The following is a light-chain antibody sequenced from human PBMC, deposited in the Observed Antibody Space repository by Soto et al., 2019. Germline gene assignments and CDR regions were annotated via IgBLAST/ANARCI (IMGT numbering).Light chain of an antibody. J-gene: IGKJ1*01. CDR2: AAS. V-gene: IGKV1-27*01. CDR3: QKYNSAPWT. Sequence: DIQMTQSPSSLSASVGDRVTITCRASQGISNYLAWFQQKPGKVPKLLIYAASTLQSGVPSRFSGSGSGTEFTLTISSLQPEDVATYDCQKYNSAPWTFGQGNNVEIK. CDR1: QGISNY.